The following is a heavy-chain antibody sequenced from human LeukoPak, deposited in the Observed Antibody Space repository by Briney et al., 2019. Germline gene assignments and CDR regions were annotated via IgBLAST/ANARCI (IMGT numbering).Heavy chain of an antibody. V-gene: IGHV1-46*01. CDR2: INPSGGST. D-gene: IGHD5-12*01. CDR1: GYTFTSYY. CDR3: ARAVDIVATNPRGYYYYYYMDV. J-gene: IGHJ6*03. Sequence: ASVKVSCKASGYTFTSYYMHWVRQAPGQGLEWMRIINPSGGSTSYAQKFQGRVTMTRDTSTSTVYMELSSLRSEDTAVYYCARAVDIVATNPRGYYYYYYMDVWGKGTTVTISS.